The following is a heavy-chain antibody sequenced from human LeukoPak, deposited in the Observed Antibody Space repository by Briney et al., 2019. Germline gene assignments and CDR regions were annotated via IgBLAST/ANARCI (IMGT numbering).Heavy chain of an antibody. CDR2: IRRKTDGETT. J-gene: IGHJ4*02. CDR3: VTDLVIKGYFDY. CDR1: GFTFSNVW. D-gene: IGHD2-21*01. V-gene: IGHV3-15*01. Sequence: PGGSLRLSCAASGFTFSNVWMSWVRQVPGKGLEWVGRIRRKTDGETTNHAAPVKGRFTISRDDSKNKLYLQMNSLKTEDTAVYYCVTDLVIKGYFDYWGQGALVTVSS.